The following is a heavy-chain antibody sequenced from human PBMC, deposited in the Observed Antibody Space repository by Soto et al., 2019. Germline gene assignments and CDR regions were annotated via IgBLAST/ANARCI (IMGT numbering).Heavy chain of an antibody. CDR1: GGSFSNSY. Sequence: TSETLSLTCTVSGGSFSNSYWSWFRQPPGQGLQWMGYIHYSGSATYNPSLKSRVTISLDTSKNQFSLKLTSVTAADTAVYFCARMGGGDWGQGTLVTVSS. CDR2: IHYSGSA. V-gene: IGHV4-59*01. D-gene: IGHD3-16*01. J-gene: IGHJ4*02. CDR3: ARMGGGD.